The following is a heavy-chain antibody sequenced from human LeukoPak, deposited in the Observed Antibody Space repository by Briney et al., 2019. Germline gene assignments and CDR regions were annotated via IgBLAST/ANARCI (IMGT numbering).Heavy chain of an antibody. V-gene: IGHV3-30-3*01. CDR2: MSYDGSNK. CDR1: GGSISSYY. Sequence: PSETLSLTCTVSGGSISSYYWSWIRQPPGKGLEWVAVMSYDGSNKYYADSVKGRFTISRDNSKNTLYLQMNSLRTEDTAVYYCARARITIFGVGNWGQGTLATVSS. D-gene: IGHD3-3*01. J-gene: IGHJ4*02. CDR3: ARARITIFGVGN.